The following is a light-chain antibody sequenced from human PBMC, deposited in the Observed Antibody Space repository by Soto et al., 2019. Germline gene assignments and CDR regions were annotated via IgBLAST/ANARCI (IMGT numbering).Light chain of an antibody. CDR2: EVN. J-gene: IGLJ1*01. Sequence: HCVRTKPASVSGSPGQSVAISCTGTSSDVGGYNYVSWYQQHPGKAPKLMIYEVNKRPSGVPDRFSGSKSGNTASLTVSGLQAEDEADYYCSSYAGSSNVFGTGTKVTVL. V-gene: IGLV2-8*01. CDR1: SSDVGGYNY. CDR3: SSYAGSSNV.